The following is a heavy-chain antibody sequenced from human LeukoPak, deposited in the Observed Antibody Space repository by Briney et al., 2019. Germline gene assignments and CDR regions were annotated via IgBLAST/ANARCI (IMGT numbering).Heavy chain of an antibody. Sequence: GESLKISCQGSGYTFTNYWIAWVRQMPGKGLEWMGIIYPGDSHTRYNPSFQGQVTISAAKSITTAYLQLDTLKASDSATYYCARNRYCPGGNCGPAMGWFDPWGQGTLVTVSS. CDR1: GYTFTNYW. V-gene: IGHV5-51*01. CDR2: IYPGDSHT. D-gene: IGHD2-15*01. J-gene: IGHJ5*02. CDR3: ARNRYCPGGNCGPAMGWFDP.